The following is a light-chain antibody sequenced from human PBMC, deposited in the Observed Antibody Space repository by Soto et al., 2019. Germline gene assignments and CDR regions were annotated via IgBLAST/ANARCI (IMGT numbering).Light chain of an antibody. J-gene: IGKJ2*01. CDR1: QSISRW. V-gene: IGKV1-5*03. Sequence: DIQMTQSPSTLSASVGDRVTITCRASQSISRWLAWYQQKRGTAPKLLIYEASTVESGVPSRFSGSRSGAEFPLTVSSLQPDDFATYYYQQYNDRFPYTFGQGTKLDIK. CDR3: QQYNDRFPYT. CDR2: EAS.